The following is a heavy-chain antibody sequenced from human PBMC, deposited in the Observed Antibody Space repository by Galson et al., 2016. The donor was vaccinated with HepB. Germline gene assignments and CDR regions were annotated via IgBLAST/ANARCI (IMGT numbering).Heavy chain of an antibody. Sequence: SLRLSCAASGFTFTSHCMHWVRQAPGKGLEFVSTINSDGGTIDYADSAKGRVTITRDNSKNMLYLQMNSLRIEDTAVYHCVKLGCSSSRCYGNFWGRGTPVTVSS. J-gene: IGHJ4*02. CDR3: VKLGCSSSRCYGNF. D-gene: IGHD2-2*01. V-gene: IGHV3-64D*06. CDR1: GFTFTSHC. CDR2: INSDGGTI.